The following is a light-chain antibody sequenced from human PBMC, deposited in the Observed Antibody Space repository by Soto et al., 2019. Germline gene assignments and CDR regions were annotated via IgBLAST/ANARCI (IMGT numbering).Light chain of an antibody. CDR2: AAS. J-gene: IGKJ2*01. CDR1: QGSRNG. CDR3: LQHNSYPYT. Sequence: DIQMTQSPSSLSASVGDRVTITCRASQGSRNGLGWYQQKPGKAPKRLIYAASSLQSGGPSMFSRSGSGTEFTLTISSLRAEDFAIYYCLQHNSYPYTFGQGTKLEIK. V-gene: IGKV1-17*01.